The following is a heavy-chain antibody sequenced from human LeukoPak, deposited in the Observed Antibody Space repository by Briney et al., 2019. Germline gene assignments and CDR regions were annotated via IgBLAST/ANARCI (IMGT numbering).Heavy chain of an antibody. V-gene: IGHV3-23*01. CDR2: ISGSGGST. CDR3: AKDRGYCSGGSCYYFDY. D-gene: IGHD2-15*01. Sequence: GGSLRLSCAASGFTFSSYAMSWVRQAPGKGLEWVSAISGSGGSTYYADSVKGRFTISRDNSKNTLYLQMSSLRAEDTAVYYCAKDRGYCSGGSCYYFDYWGQGTLVTVSS. J-gene: IGHJ4*02. CDR1: GFTFSSYA.